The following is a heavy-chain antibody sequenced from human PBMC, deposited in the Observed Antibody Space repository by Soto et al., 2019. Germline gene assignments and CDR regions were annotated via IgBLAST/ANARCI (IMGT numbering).Heavy chain of an antibody. J-gene: IGHJ4*02. CDR1: GFTFSGYA. V-gene: IGHV3-23*01. Sequence: PVGSLRLSCAASGFTFSGYAMSWVRQAPGKGLEWVSVIHGGGNSAYYADSVKGRFTISRDNSKNTLYLQMNSLRAEDTAVFYCAKAFFSLAYFDYWGQGTLVTVSS. CDR3: AKAFFSLAYFDY. D-gene: IGHD2-21*01. CDR2: IHGGGNSA.